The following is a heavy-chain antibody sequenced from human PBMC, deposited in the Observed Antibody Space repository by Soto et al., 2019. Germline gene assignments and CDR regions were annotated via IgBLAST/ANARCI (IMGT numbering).Heavy chain of an antibody. CDR3: ARGRTLTVTSLETNFDD. V-gene: IGHV1-2*04. D-gene: IGHD4-17*01. Sequence: QVQLVQSGAEVKKPGASVKVSCKASGYTFTGYYMHWVRQAPGQGLEWMGWINPNSGGTNYAQKFQGWVTMTRDTSISAADMELSRLRSDDTAVYYCARGRTLTVTSLETNFDDWGQGTLVTVSS. CDR1: GYTFTGYY. CDR2: INPNSGGT. J-gene: IGHJ4*02.